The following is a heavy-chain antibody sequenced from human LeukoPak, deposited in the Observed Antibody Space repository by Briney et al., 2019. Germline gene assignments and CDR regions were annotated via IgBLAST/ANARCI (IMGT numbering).Heavy chain of an antibody. J-gene: IGHJ4*02. CDR1: GFTFSTHW. Sequence: GGSLRLSRAASGFTFSTHWMSWVRKAPGKGLEWVANIKQDGSEKYYVDSVKGRSTISRDNAKNSLYLQMNSLRAEDTAVYYCARRYFDYWGQGTLVTVSS. CDR3: ARRYFDY. CDR2: IKQDGSEK. V-gene: IGHV3-7*03.